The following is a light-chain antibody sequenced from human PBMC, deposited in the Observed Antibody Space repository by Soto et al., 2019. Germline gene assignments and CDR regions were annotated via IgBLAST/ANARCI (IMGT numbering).Light chain of an antibody. CDR2: DAS. CDR1: RDISNY. CDR3: QQYDNLLT. V-gene: IGKV1-33*01. J-gene: IGKJ3*01. Sequence: DIQMTQSPSSLSASVGDRVTITCQASRDISNYLNWYQQKPGKAPKLLIYDASNLETGVPSRFSGSGSGTDFTFTISSLQPEAIATYYCQQYDNLLTFGPGTKVDIK.